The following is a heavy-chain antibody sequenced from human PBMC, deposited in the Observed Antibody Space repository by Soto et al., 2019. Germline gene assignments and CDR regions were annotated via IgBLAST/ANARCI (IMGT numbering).Heavy chain of an antibody. Sequence: GGSLRLSCEASGFLFSSYAMNWVRQAPGKGLEWVSSISSHGDTTYYAESVRGRFTISRDNPRNMLYLEMNSLSAEDTAMYYCARVPRDFCGRECSSNKWGRGTQVTVSS. CDR1: GFLFSSYA. V-gene: IGHV3-23*01. CDR3: ARVPRDFCGRECSSNK. D-gene: IGHD2-21*01. CDR2: ISSHGDTT. J-gene: IGHJ4*02.